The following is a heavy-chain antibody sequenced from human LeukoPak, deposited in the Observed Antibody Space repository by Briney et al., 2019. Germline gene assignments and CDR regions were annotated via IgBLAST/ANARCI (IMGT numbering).Heavy chain of an antibody. D-gene: IGHD3-22*01. CDR1: GGTFSSYA. CDR3: ARVVPYYYDSNGYLDY. CDR2: IIPIFGTA. Sequence: ASVKVSCKASGGTFSSYAISWVRQAPGQGLEWMGGIIPIFGTANYAQKFQGRVTITADKSTSTAYMELSSLRSEDTAVYYCARVVPYYYDSNGYLDYWGQGTLVTVSS. J-gene: IGHJ4*02. V-gene: IGHV1-69*06.